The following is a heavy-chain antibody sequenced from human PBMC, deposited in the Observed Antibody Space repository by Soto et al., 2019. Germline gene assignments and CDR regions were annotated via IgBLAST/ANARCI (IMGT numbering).Heavy chain of an antibody. CDR1: GGPISDYY. CDR3: AIQVPRLREGYYYYMDV. D-gene: IGHD4-17*01. V-gene: IGHV4-59*01. Sequence: SETLSLTCAVYGGPISDYYWSWIRQAPGAGLEWIGYIYYSGSTNYNPSLKSRVTISVDTSKNQFSLKLSSVTAADTAVYYCAIQVPRLREGYYYYMDVWGKGTTVTVSS. J-gene: IGHJ6*03. CDR2: IYYSGST.